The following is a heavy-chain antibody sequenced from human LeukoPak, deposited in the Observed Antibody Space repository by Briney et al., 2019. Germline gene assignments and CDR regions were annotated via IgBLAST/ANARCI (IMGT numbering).Heavy chain of an antibody. D-gene: IGHD5-18*01. J-gene: IGHJ5*02. CDR2: IYYTGST. V-gene: IGHV4-59*01. Sequence: TSETLSLTCTVSGGSIISYYWTWIRQPPGKGLEWIGYIYYTGSTKYNPSLKRRVTISVDTSKNQFSLKLSSVTAADTAVYYCARDGRGYSYGVGFDPWGQGTLVTVSS. CDR3: ARDGRGYSYGVGFDP. CDR1: GGSIISYY.